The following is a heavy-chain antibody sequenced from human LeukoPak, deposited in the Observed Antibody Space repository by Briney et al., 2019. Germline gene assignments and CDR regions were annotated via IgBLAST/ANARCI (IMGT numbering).Heavy chain of an antibody. V-gene: IGHV2-70*04. J-gene: IGHJ4*02. CDR1: GLSLSTPGVR. CDR2: IDWNDDN. Sequence: ESGPTLVNPTQTLTLTCTLSGLSLSTPGVRVSWIRQPPGKALEWLARIDWNDDNLYTTSLRTRLTISKDTSKNQVVLTMTNMDPVDTATYYCAASSNWKFCLDYWGQGTLVTVSS. D-gene: IGHD1-1*01. CDR3: AASSNWKFCLDY.